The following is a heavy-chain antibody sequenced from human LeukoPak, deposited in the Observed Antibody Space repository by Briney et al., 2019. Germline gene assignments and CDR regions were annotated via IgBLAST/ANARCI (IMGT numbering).Heavy chain of an antibody. D-gene: IGHD3-9*01. Sequence: GGSLRLSCAASGFTFSDYYMSWIRQAPGKGLEWVSYISSSGSTIYYADSVKGRFTISRDNAKNSLYLQMNSLRAEDTAVYYCARASHYDILTGYDPLFDYWGQGTLITVSS. CDR1: GFTFSDYY. CDR2: ISSSGSTI. J-gene: IGHJ4*02. V-gene: IGHV3-11*04. CDR3: ARASHYDILTGYDPLFDY.